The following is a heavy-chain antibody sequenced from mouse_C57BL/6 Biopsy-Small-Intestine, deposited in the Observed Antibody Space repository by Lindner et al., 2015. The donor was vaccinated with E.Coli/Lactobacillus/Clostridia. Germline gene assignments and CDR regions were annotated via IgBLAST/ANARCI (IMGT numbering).Heavy chain of an antibody. CDR3: ARRGKYGSSYGAMDY. D-gene: IGHD1-1*01. Sequence: VQLQESGPVLVKPGASVRMSCKASEYTFTDYYMNWVKQSHGKSLEWIGVINPYNGGTTYNQKFKGKATLTVDKSPNTAYMELNSLTSEDSAVYYCARRGKYGSSYGAMDYWGQGTSVTVSS. CDR2: INPYNGGT. CDR1: EYTFTDYY. J-gene: IGHJ4*01. V-gene: IGHV1-19*01.